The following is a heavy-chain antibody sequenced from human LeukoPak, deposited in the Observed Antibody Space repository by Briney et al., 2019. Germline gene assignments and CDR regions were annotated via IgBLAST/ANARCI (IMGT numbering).Heavy chain of an antibody. D-gene: IGHD2-2*01. CDR2: IYYSGST. CDR1: GGSISSYY. CDR3: AGGQCSSTSYHRRFDY. Sequence: PSETLSLTCTVSGGSISSYYWSWIRQPPGKGLEWIGYIYYSGSTNYNPSLKSRVTISVDTSKNQFSLKLSSVSAADTAVYYCAGGQCSSTSYHRRFDYWGQGTLVTVSS. V-gene: IGHV4-59*01. J-gene: IGHJ4*02.